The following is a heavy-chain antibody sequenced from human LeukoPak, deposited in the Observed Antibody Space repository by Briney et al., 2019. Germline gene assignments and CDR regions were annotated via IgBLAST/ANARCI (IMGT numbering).Heavy chain of an antibody. Sequence: SQTLSLTCAISGDSVSSNSPAWNWIRQSPSRGLEWLGRTYYRSKWYNDYAVSVKGGITINPDTSKNQFSLHLNSVTPEDTAVYYCARDWLGYYYDCWGQGTVVTVSS. J-gene: IGHJ4*02. CDR2: TYYRSKWYN. V-gene: IGHV6-1*01. D-gene: IGHD6-19*01. CDR1: GDSVSSNSPA. CDR3: ARDWLGYYYDC.